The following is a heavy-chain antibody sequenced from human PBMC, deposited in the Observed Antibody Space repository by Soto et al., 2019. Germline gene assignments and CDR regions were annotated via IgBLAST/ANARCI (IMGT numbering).Heavy chain of an antibody. CDR1: GASISGFY. CDR3: VRDGTKTLRDWFDP. D-gene: IGHD1-1*01. J-gene: IGHJ5*02. V-gene: IGHV4-4*07. CDR2: IYATVTT. Sequence: PSETLSLTCTVSGASISGFYWSWIRKSAGKGLEWIGRIYATVTTDYNPSLKSRVMMSVDTSKKQFSLKLRSVTAADTAVYYCVRDGTKTLRDWFDPWGQGIWVTLSS.